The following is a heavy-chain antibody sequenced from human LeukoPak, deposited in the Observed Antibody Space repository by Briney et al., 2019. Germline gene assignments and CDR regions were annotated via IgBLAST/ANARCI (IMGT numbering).Heavy chain of an antibody. CDR2: ISAYNGNT. Sequence: ASVKVSCKASGYTFTSYGISWVRQAPGQGLEWMGWISAYNGNTNFAQKIQGRVTLTTDASTSTAYMELSRLRSDDTAVYYCAREGPTFATRIAAGHHVVNWFDPWGQGTLVTVSS. CDR1: GYTFTSYG. CDR3: AREGPTFATRIAAGHHVVNWFDP. V-gene: IGHV1-18*01. D-gene: IGHD6-25*01. J-gene: IGHJ5*02.